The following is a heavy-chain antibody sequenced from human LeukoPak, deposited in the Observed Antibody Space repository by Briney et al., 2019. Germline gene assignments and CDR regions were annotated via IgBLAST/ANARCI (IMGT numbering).Heavy chain of an antibody. J-gene: IGHJ4*02. Sequence: PGGSLRLSCAASGFTVSSNYMSWVRQAPGKGLEWVSAIYTGGSTYYAGSVKGRFAISRDNSKNTLYLQMNSLRAEDTAVYYCARIIPVAGTGNYFDYWGQGTLVTVSS. V-gene: IGHV3-66*01. CDR1: GFTVSSNY. D-gene: IGHD1-1*01. CDR2: IYTGGST. CDR3: ARIIPVAGTGNYFDY.